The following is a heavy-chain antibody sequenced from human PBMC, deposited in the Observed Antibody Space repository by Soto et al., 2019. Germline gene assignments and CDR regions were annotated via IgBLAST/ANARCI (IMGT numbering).Heavy chain of an antibody. CDR3: VGAAAGTGYYYGMDV. Sequence: EVQLLESGGGLVQPGGSLRLSCAASGFTFSSYAMSWVRQAPGKGLEWVSAISGSGGSTYYADSVKGRFTISRDNSKNTLYLQMNGLRAEDTAVYYCVGAAAGTGYYYGMDVWGQGTTVTVSS. V-gene: IGHV3-23*01. J-gene: IGHJ6*02. D-gene: IGHD6-13*01. CDR1: GFTFSSYA. CDR2: ISGSGGST.